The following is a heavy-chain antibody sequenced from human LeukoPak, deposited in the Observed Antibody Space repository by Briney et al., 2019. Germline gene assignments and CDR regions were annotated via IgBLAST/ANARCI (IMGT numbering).Heavy chain of an antibody. CDR3: ARSYYYDSSGYKEMYNWFDP. D-gene: IGHD3-22*01. J-gene: IGHJ5*02. CDR1: GGTFINYA. Sequence: GASVKVSCKASGGTFINYAITWVRQVPGQGLEWMGGIIPIFGSANYAQKFQGRVTITADESTSTAYMELSSLRSEDTAVYYCARSYYYDSSGYKEMYNWFDPWGQGTLVTVSS. CDR2: IIPIFGSA. V-gene: IGHV1-69*13.